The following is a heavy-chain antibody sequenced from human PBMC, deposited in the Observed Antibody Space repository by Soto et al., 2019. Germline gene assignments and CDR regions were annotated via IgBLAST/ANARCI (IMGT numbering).Heavy chain of an antibody. CDR3: ARPHCSGGSCYRGGFDP. Sequence: SETLSLTCAVSGDSIISTNWWHWVRQSPDKGLEWIGEIHHGGNINYNPSLKSRVTISMDKSKNQFSLKLNSVTAADTAVYYCARPHCSGGSCYRGGFDPWGQGTLVTVSS. CDR1: GDSIISTNW. J-gene: IGHJ5*02. D-gene: IGHD2-15*01. V-gene: IGHV4-4*02. CDR2: IHHGGNI.